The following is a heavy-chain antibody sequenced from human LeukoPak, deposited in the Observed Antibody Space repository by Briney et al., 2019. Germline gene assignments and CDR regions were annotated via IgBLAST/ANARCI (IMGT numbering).Heavy chain of an antibody. J-gene: IGHJ4*02. CDR1: GLTFSKYG. V-gene: IGHV3-21*01. Sequence: GGSLRLSCAISGLTFSKYGMNWVRQAPGKGLEWVAAVSSGDTYTYYSDSVKGRFTISRDNAKNSLYLQMNSLRAEDTAVYYCATLVGATPNYWGQGTLVTVSS. D-gene: IGHD1-26*01. CDR2: VSSGDTYT. CDR3: ATLVGATPNY.